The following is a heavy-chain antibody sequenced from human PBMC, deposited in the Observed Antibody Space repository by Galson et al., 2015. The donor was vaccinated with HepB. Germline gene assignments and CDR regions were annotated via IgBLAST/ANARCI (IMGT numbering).Heavy chain of an antibody. J-gene: IGHJ2*01. CDR1: GGSISSYY. CDR2: IYTSGST. Sequence: ETLSLTCTVPGGSISSYYWSWIRQPAGKGLEWVGRIYTSGSTNYNPSLKSRVTMSVDTSKNQFSLKLSSVTAADTAVYYCATRESIAAQPRGWWYFDLWGRGTLVTVSS. CDR3: ATRESIAAQPRGWWYFDL. D-gene: IGHD6-6*01. V-gene: IGHV4-4*07.